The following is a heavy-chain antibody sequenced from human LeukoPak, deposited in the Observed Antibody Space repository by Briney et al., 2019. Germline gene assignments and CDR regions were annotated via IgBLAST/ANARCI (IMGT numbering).Heavy chain of an antibody. CDR2: ISGSGGST. CDR1: GFTFSSYG. D-gene: IGHD5-24*01. Sequence: GGSLRLSCAASGFTFSSYGMSWVRQAPGKGLEWVSAISGSGGSTYYADSVKGRFTISRDNAKNSLYLQMNSLRAEDTAVYYCANYFRWPPNYYFDYWGQGTLVTVSS. CDR3: ANYFRWPPNYYFDY. V-gene: IGHV3-23*01. J-gene: IGHJ4*02.